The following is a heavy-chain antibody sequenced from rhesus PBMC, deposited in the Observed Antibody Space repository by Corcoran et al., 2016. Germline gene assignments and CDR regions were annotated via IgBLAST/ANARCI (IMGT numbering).Heavy chain of an antibody. D-gene: IGHD6-25*01. CDR1: GGSISGGYG. CDR2: IFGWVGLT. CDR3: SGVFGGGSWNRLDCCEY. V-gene: IGHV4S7*01. J-gene: IGHJ4*01. Sequence: QLQLQESGPGLVKPSETLSLTCAVSGGSISGGYGWSWTRHPPGKGLKWVVCIFGWVGLTCYYPSLKGRVAISADTYNNPLSLKLRCVTAADTAVGYCSGVFGGGSWNRLDCCEYGAQGVLVGV.